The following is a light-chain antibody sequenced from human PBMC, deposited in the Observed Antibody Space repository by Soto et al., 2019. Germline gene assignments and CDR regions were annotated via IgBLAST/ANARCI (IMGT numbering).Light chain of an antibody. Sequence: EIFLTQSPCTRSLSPGGVATLSCRASQTISNTFLAWYQQRPGQAPRLLIYGASGRAAGIPDRFSGSGSGTDFTLSISRLEPEDFAVYYCQQYGVSPTFGGGTKVDIK. CDR3: QQYGVSPT. V-gene: IGKV3-20*01. J-gene: IGKJ4*01. CDR2: GAS. CDR1: QTISNTF.